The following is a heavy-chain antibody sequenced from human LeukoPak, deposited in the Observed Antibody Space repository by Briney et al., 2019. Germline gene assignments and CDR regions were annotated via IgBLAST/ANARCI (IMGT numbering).Heavy chain of an antibody. Sequence: SETLSLTCAVYGGSFSGYYWSWIRQPPGKGLEWIGEINHSGSTNYNPSLKSQVTISVDTSKNQFSLKLSSVTAADTAVYYCARGSRQLVMLDYYYYMDVWGKGTTVTVSS. J-gene: IGHJ6*03. CDR1: GGSFSGYY. V-gene: IGHV4-34*01. CDR2: INHSGST. CDR3: ARGSRQLVMLDYYYYMDV. D-gene: IGHD6-13*01.